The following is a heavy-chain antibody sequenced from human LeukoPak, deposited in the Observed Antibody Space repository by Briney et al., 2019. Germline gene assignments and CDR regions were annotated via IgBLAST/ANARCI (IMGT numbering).Heavy chain of an antibody. CDR3: TRTDSATAIDH. J-gene: IGHJ4*02. V-gene: IGHV4-59*12. CDR1: GGSISTYS. CDR2: IYYSGNT. Sequence: SETLSLTCTVSGGSISTYSWSWIRQPPGKGLEWTGYIYYSGNTNYNPSLRSRVIISLNTSKNQSSLKLSSVTAADTAVYCCTRTDSATAIDHWGQGTLVTVSS. D-gene: IGHD2-21*02.